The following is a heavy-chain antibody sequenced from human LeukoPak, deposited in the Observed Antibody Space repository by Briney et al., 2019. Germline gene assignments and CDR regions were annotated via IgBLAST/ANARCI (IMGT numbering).Heavy chain of an antibody. CDR2: IIPIFGTA. CDR3: ARDHASMQRYPNWFDP. J-gene: IGHJ5*02. V-gene: IGHV1-69*05. D-gene: IGHD1-14*01. CDR1: GGTFSSYA. Sequence: SVKVSCKASGGTFSSYAISWVRQAPGQGLEWMGGIIPIFGTANYAQKFQGRVTITTDESTSTAYMELGSLRSEDTAVYYCARDHASMQRYPNWFDPWGQGTLVTVSS.